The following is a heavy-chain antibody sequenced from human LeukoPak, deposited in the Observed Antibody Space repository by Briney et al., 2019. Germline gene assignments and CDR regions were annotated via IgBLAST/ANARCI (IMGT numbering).Heavy chain of an antibody. D-gene: IGHD1-26*01. V-gene: IGHV3-23*01. J-gene: IGHJ4*02. Sequence: GGSLRLSCAASGFTFDDFVMSWVRQAPGKGLEWVSAISGSGYSTYYADSVKGRFTISRDNSKNTLYLQMNSLRAEDTALYFCAQWSRYFDYWGQGTLVTVSS. CDR2: ISGSGYST. CDR1: GFTFDDFV. CDR3: AQWSRYFDY.